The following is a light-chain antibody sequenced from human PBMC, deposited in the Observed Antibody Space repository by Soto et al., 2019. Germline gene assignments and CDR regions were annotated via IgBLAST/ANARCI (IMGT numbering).Light chain of an antibody. V-gene: IGKV3-11*01. CDR1: QTISNH. CDR3: QHRRSWPLT. Sequence: EIVLTQSPGTLSLSPGETATLSCRASQTISNHLAWYRQKPGQAPRLLIYDASTRATGVPARISGSGFGTDFTLTISSLESEDFAVYYWQHRRSWPLTFGGGTKVEIK. CDR2: DAS. J-gene: IGKJ4*01.